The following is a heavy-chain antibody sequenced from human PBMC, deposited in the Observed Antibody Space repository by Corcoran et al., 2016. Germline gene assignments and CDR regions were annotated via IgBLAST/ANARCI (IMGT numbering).Heavy chain of an antibody. D-gene: IGHD3-16*01. V-gene: IGHV1-3*01. CDR2: INAGKGNT. J-gene: IGHJ4*02. CDR1: GYTFTNYA. CDR3: ARGITFGEGKGDSDY. Sequence: QVQLVQSGAEVKKPGASVKVSCKASGYTFTNYAMHWVRQAPGQRLEWMGWINAGKGNTKYSQKFKGRVTITRDTSASTAYMELSSLRSEDTAVYYWARGITFGEGKGDSDYWGQGTLVTVSS.